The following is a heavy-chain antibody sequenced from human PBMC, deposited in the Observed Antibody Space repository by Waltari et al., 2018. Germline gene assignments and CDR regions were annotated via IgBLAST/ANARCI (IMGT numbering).Heavy chain of an antibody. CDR1: ELIVSSNY. V-gene: IGHV3-53*02. Sequence: EVQLVETGGGLIQPGGSLKISCAASELIVSSNYMSWVRQAPGKGLEWVSVIYRGGGTHYAGSVKGRFTMSRDNSKNTLHLQMNSLRAEDTAVYYCARVSLRDYYYGMDVWGQGTTVTVSS. CDR2: IYRGGGT. CDR3: ARVSLRDYYYGMDV. J-gene: IGHJ6*02.